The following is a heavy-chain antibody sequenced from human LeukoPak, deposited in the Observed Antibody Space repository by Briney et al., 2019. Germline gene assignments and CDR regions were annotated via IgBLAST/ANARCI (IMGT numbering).Heavy chain of an antibody. V-gene: IGHV1-46*01. CDR2: LYPGGDRA. CDR3: ASEVPRTSRFDH. D-gene: IGHD2-8*01. CDR1: GLTLTTIY. Sequence: GASVKVSCKASGLTLTTIYMHWVRQAPGQGLEWMAVLYPGGDRAIYAQRFQGRLTLTRDTSTNTVYMEASSLASEDTAVYYCASEVPRTSRFDHWGQGTLVTVSS. J-gene: IGHJ4*02.